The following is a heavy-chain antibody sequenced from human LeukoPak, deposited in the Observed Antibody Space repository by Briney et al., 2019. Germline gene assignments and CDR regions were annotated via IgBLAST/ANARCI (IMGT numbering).Heavy chain of an antibody. CDR1: GFTFDDYA. CDR2: ISWNSGSI. Sequence: GRSLRLSCAASGFTFDDYAMHWVRQAPGKGLEWVSGISWNSGSIGYADSVKGRFTISRDNAKNSLYLQMNSLRAEDMALYYCAKAVGSDDAFDIWGQGTMVTVSS. V-gene: IGHV3-9*03. CDR3: AKAVGSDDAFDI. J-gene: IGHJ3*02. D-gene: IGHD2-2*01.